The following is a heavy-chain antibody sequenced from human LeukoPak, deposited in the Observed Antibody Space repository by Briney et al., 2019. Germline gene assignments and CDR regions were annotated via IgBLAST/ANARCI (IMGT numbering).Heavy chain of an antibody. Sequence: GGSLRLSCAASGFTFSGSAMHWVREASGKGLEWVGRIRSKANSYATAYAASVKGRFTISRDDSKNTAYLQMNSLRAEDTAVYYCARGMWEIYNWGQGTLVTVSS. D-gene: IGHD1-26*01. V-gene: IGHV3-73*01. CDR3: ARGMWEIYN. J-gene: IGHJ4*02. CDR1: GFTFSGSA. CDR2: IRSKANSYAT.